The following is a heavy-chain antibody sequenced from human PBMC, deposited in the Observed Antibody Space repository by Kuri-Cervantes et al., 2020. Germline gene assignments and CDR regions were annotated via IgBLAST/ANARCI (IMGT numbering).Heavy chain of an antibody. V-gene: IGHV3-9*01. CDR2: ISWNSDSV. CDR3: ARESYYYDSSGYYYYYYYYMDV. D-gene: IGHD3-22*01. Sequence: GGSLRLSCTASGFTFPHYAMHWVRQTPGKGLEWVSSISWNSDSVDYANSVKGRFTISRDNSKNSLYLQMNSLRAEDTAVYYCARESYYYDSSGYYYYYYYYMDVWGKGTTVTVSS. J-gene: IGHJ6*03. CDR1: GFTFPHYA.